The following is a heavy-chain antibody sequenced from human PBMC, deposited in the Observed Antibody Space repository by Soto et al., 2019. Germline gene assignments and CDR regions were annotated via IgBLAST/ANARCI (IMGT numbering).Heavy chain of an antibody. CDR2: IFYSGST. Sequence: SVTQYHKCTVADGSISIYYWTLIRQTPGKGLEWIGHIFYSGSTNYNPSLKSRLTLSVDTSKNQVSLKLSSVTAADTAVYYCARDGYCTNGVCYGGGGPFDYWGQGTLVTVSS. CDR1: DGSISIYY. V-gene: IGHV4-59*01. J-gene: IGHJ4*02. D-gene: IGHD2-8*01. CDR3: ARDGYCTNGVCYGGGGPFDY.